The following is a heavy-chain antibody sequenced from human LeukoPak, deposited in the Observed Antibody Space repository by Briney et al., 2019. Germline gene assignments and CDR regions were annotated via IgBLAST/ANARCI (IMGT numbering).Heavy chain of an antibody. CDR3: ARVYNTYYDFWSGHIYYMDV. Sequence: ASVKVSCKASGYTFTSYGISWVRQAPGQGLEWMGWISAYNGNTNFPQKLQGRVTLTTDTSTSTAYMELRSLRSDDTAVYYCARVYNTYYDFWSGHIYYMDVWGKGITVTVSS. J-gene: IGHJ6*03. D-gene: IGHD3-3*01. V-gene: IGHV1-18*01. CDR1: GYTFTSYG. CDR2: ISAYNGNT.